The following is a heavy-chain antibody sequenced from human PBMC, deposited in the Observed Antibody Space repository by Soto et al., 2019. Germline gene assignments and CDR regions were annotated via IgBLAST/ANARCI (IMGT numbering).Heavy chain of an antibody. CDR3: ARREWELRAFDF. J-gene: IGHJ3*01. Sequence: QVQLQQWGAGLLKPSETLSLTCAVYGGSFSGYYWSWIRQPPGKGLEWIGEINHSGSTNYNPSLKSRDTISVDTAQNQFSLRLSSVTAADTAVEYCARREWELRAFDFWGQGTMVTVSS. CDR2: INHSGST. CDR1: GGSFSGYY. V-gene: IGHV4-34*01. D-gene: IGHD1-26*01.